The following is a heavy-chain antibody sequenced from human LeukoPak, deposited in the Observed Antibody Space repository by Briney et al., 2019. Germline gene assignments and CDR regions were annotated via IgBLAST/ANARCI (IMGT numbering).Heavy chain of an antibody. Sequence: SETLSLTCTVSGGSISSYYWSWIRQPAGKGLVWIGRIYTSGSTNYNPSLKSRVTMSVDTSKNQFSLKLSSVTAAATVVYYCARDRSYGDHALLWGQGTLVTVSS. CDR2: IYTSGST. J-gene: IGHJ4*02. D-gene: IGHD4-17*01. CDR3: ARDRSYGDHALL. CDR1: GGSISSYY. V-gene: IGHV4-4*07.